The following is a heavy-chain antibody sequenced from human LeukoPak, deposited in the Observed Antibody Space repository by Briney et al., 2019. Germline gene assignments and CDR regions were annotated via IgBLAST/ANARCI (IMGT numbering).Heavy chain of an antibody. Sequence: GGSLRLSCAASGFTFSSYAMSWVRQAPGKGLEWVSAISGSGGSTYYADSVKGRFTISRDNSKNMLYVQMNSLRAEDTAVYYCAKVWYYDSSGFYPYDYWGQGTLVTVSS. CDR3: AKVWYYDSSGFYPYDY. CDR1: GFTFSSYA. D-gene: IGHD3-22*01. J-gene: IGHJ4*02. CDR2: ISGSGGST. V-gene: IGHV3-23*01.